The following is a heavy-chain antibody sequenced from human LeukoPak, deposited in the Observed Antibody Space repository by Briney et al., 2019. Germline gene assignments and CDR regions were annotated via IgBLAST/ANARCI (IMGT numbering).Heavy chain of an antibody. CDR1: GFTFSAFW. D-gene: IGHD2-21*01. CDR2: ISYDGSNK. J-gene: IGHJ6*03. CDR3: ARVGVGTQVIYYYYMDV. Sequence: GSLRLSCVTSGFTFSAFWMSWARQAPGKGLEWVAVISYDGSNKHYADSAKGRFTISRDNSKNTLYLQMNSLRAEDTAVYYCARVGVGTQVIYYYYMDVWGKGTTVTVSS. V-gene: IGHV3-30-3*01.